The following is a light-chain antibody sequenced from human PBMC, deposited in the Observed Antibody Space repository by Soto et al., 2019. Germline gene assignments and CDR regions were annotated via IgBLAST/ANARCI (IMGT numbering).Light chain of an antibody. CDR2: DAS. J-gene: IGKJ3*01. CDR1: QSVSSY. CDR3: QQRSNWPPLT. V-gene: IGKV3-11*01. Sequence: PGERATLSCRASQSVSSYLAWYQQKPGQAPRLLIYDASNRATGIPARFSGSGSGTDFTLTISSLEPEDFAVYYCQQRSNWPPLTFGPGTKVDIK.